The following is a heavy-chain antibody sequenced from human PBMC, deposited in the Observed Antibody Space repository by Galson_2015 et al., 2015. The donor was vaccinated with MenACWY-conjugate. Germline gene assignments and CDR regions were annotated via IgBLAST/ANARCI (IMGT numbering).Heavy chain of an antibody. CDR2: FDPEDGET. CDR1: GYTLTELS. J-gene: IGHJ4*02. V-gene: IGHV1-24*01. Sequence: SVKVSCKVSGYTLTELSMHWVRQAPGKGLEWMGGFDPEDGETIYAQKFQGRVTMTEDTSTDTAYMELSSLRSEDTAVYYCATDAGGGFGELHAHWGQGTLVTVSS. CDR3: ATDAGGGFGELHAH. D-gene: IGHD3-10*01.